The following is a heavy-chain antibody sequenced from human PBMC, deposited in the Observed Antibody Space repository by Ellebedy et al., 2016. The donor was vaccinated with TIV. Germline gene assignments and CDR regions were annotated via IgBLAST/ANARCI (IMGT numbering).Heavy chain of an antibody. V-gene: IGHV4-59*01. CDR1: GGSISSYY. J-gene: IGHJ5*02. Sequence: MPSETLSLTCTVSGGSISSYYWSWIRQPPGKGLEWIGYISYSGSTNYNPSLKSRVTISVDTSKNQFSLKLSSVTAADTAVYYCARGGVWDFWVPNWFDPWGQGTLVTVSS. CDR2: ISYSGST. CDR3: ARGGVWDFWVPNWFDP. D-gene: IGHD3-3*01.